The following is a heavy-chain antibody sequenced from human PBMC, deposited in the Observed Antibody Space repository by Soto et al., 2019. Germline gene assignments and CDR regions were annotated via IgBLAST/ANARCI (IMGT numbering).Heavy chain of an antibody. Sequence: ASVKVSCKASGYTFTSYAMHWVRQAPGQRLEWMGWINAGNGNTKYSQKFQGRVTITRDTSASTAYMELSSLRSEDTAVYYCARDYGDYFNWFDPWGQGTLVTVSS. CDR1: GYTFTSYA. V-gene: IGHV1-3*01. CDR2: INAGNGNT. D-gene: IGHD4-17*01. J-gene: IGHJ5*02. CDR3: ARDYGDYFNWFDP.